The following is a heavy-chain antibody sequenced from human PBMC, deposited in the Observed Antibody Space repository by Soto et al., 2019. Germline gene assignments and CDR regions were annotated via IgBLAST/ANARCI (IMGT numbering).Heavy chain of an antibody. D-gene: IGHD6-19*01. CDR3: AKVRYSSPMGYYYGMDV. V-gene: IGHV1-69*13. Sequence: SVKVSCKASRVAFSKFIVTWVRQAPGLGLEWVGGIIPIFGTANYAQKFQGRVTITADESTSTSYMEVNNLRSEDTAVYYCAKVRYSSPMGYYYGMDVWGQGTTVTVSS. CDR2: IIPIFGTA. CDR1: RVAFSKFI. J-gene: IGHJ6*02.